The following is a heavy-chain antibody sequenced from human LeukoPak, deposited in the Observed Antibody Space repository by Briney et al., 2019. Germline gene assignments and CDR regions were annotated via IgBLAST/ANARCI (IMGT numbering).Heavy chain of an antibody. CDR2: VHPNSGNT. J-gene: IGHJ5*02. CDR3: ARGPRNVP. Sequence: ASVKVSCKTSGYPFTTYEINWVRQAAGQGLEWMGWVHPNSGNTAYAQKFQGRVTMTRDTSISTAYMELSGLRSDDTAVYFCARGPRNVPWGQGTLVTVSS. CDR1: GYPFTTYE. D-gene: IGHD1-1*01. V-gene: IGHV1-8*01.